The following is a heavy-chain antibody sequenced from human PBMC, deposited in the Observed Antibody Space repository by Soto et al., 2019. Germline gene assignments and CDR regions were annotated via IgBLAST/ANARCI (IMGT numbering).Heavy chain of an antibody. D-gene: IGHD2-21*02. CDR1: GFTFSSYG. CDR2: ISYDGSNK. Sequence: QVQLVESGGGVVQPGRSLRLSCAASGFTFSSYGMHWVRQAPGKGLEWVAVISYDGSNKYYADSVKGRFTISRDNSKNTLYLQMNSLRAEDTAVYYSAKDLRRRVVTAPMSYWGQGTLVTVSS. J-gene: IGHJ4*02. V-gene: IGHV3-30*18. CDR3: AKDLRRRVVTAPMSY.